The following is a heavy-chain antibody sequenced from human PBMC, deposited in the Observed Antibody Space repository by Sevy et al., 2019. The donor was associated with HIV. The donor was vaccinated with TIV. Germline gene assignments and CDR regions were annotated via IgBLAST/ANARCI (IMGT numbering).Heavy chain of an antibody. CDR2: ISFDGNKQ. CDR1: GFTFSDYA. CDR3: ARELLPGSYDYYMDV. D-gene: IGHD2-2*01. Sequence: GGSLRLSCAASGFTFSDYAFHWVRQAPGKGLEWLAVISFDGNKQYFADSVQGRFTISRDSLKNTVSLHMNSLRVEDTAVYFCARELLPGSYDYYMDVWGKGTTVTVSS. J-gene: IGHJ6*03. V-gene: IGHV3-30-3*01.